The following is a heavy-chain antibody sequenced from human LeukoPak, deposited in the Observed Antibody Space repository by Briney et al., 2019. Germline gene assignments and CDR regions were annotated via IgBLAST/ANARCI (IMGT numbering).Heavy chain of an antibody. CDR2: IYYSGST. CDR3: ARVITVRGVIFDY. J-gene: IGHJ4*02. D-gene: IGHD3-16*01. CDR1: GGSFSTYY. V-gene: IGHV4-59*01. Sequence: PSETLSLTCTVSGGSFSTYYWSWIRQPPGKGLEWIGHIYYSGSTNYNPSLKSRVAISVDTSKNQFSLNLSSVTAADTAVYYCARVITVRGVIFDYWGQGTLVTVSS.